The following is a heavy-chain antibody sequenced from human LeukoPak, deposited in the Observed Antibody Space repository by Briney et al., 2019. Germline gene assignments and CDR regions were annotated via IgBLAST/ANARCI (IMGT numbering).Heavy chain of an antibody. J-gene: IGHJ3*02. V-gene: IGHV3-30-3*01. CDR2: ISYDGSNK. Sequence: GGSLRLSCAASGFTFSAYAMHWVRQAPGKGLEWVAVISYDGSNKYYADSVNGRFTISRDDPKNTLYLQMNSLRAEDTAMYYCARDLWCGADCYGTFDIWGQGTMVSVSS. D-gene: IGHD2-21*02. CDR3: ARDLWCGADCYGTFDI. CDR1: GFTFSAYA.